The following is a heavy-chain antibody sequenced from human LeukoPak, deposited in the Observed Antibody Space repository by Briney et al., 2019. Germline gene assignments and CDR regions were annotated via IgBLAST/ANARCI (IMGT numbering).Heavy chain of an antibody. D-gene: IGHD6-19*01. CDR3: ARGGSGGSGLYSGAFDI. CDR2: IYYTGST. V-gene: IGHV4-61*01. CDR1: GGSVSSGSYY. Sequence: SETLSHTCTVSGGSVSSGSYYWSWIRQPPGKGLECIGYIYYTGSTNYNPSLKSRATISADTSKNQFSLKLSSVTAADTAVYYCARGGSGGSGLYSGAFDIWGQGTMVTVSS. J-gene: IGHJ3*02.